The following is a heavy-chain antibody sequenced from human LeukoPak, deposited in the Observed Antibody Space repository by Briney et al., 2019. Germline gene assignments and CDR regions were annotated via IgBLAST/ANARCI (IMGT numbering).Heavy chain of an antibody. V-gene: IGHV7-4-1*02. J-gene: IGHJ6*02. CDR3: AREGFWSGYFQYYYGMDV. Sequence: ASVKVSCKASGYTFTSYATNWVRQAPGQGLEWMGWINTNTGNPTYAQGFTGRFVFSLDTSVSTAYLQISSLKAEDTVVYYCAREGFWSGYFQYYYGMDVWGQGTTVTVSS. D-gene: IGHD3-3*01. CDR1: GYTFTSYA. CDR2: INTNTGNP.